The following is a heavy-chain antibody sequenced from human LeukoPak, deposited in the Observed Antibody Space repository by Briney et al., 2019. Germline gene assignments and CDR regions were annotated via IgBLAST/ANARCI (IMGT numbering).Heavy chain of an antibody. Sequence: SETLSLTCAVYGGSSSGFYWNWIRQPPGKGLEWIGEINHSGSTNYNPSLKSRVTISVDKSKNQFSLKLSSVTAADTAVYYCARRTTVTIPFGYWGQGTLVTVSS. CDR3: ARRTTVTIPFGY. D-gene: IGHD4-11*01. V-gene: IGHV4-34*01. CDR1: GGSSSGFY. CDR2: INHSGST. J-gene: IGHJ4*02.